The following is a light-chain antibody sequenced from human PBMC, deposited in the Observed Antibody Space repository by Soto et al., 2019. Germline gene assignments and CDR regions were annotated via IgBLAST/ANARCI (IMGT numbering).Light chain of an antibody. CDR2: GGN. CDR3: QSYDMSMNNYV. J-gene: IGLJ1*01. V-gene: IGLV1-40*01. CDR1: SSNIGAPYD. Sequence: QSALTQPPSVSGAPGQTVTISCTGSSSNIGAPYDVHWYQHLPGTAPKLLISGGNNRPSGVPDRFSGSRSGTSASLDITGLQAEDEAAYFCQSYDMSMNNYVFGNGTKVTVL.